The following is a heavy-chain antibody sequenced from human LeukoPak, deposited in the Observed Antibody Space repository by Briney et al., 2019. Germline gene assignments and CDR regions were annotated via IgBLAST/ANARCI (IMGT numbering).Heavy chain of an antibody. Sequence: GGSLRLSCAASGFTFSSYAMSWVRQAPGKGLEWVSAISGSGGSTYYADSVKGRFTISRDNSKNTLYLQMNSLRAEDTAVYYCAKVETPATHCSGGSCPWGDYWGQGTLVTVSS. CDR2: ISGSGGST. J-gene: IGHJ4*02. V-gene: IGHV3-23*01. CDR1: GFTFSSYA. CDR3: AKVETPATHCSGGSCPWGDY. D-gene: IGHD2-15*01.